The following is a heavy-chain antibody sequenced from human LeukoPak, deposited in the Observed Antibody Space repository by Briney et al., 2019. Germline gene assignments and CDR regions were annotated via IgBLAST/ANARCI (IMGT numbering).Heavy chain of an antibody. V-gene: IGHV1-2*06. CDR3: ARDRGKQWLPAY. CDR2: INPNSGGT. Sequence: EASVKVSCKASGGTFSSYAISWVRQAPGQGLEWMGRINPNSGGTNYAQKFQGRVTMTRDTSISTAYMELSRLRSDDTAVYYCARDRGKQWLPAYWGQGTLVTVSS. CDR1: GGTFSSYA. J-gene: IGHJ4*02. D-gene: IGHD6-19*01.